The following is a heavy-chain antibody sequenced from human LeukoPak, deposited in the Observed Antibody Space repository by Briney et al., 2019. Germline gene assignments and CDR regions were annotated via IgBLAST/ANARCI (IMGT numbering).Heavy chain of an antibody. J-gene: IGHJ3*02. Sequence: SETLSLTCTVSAGSISSYYWSWIRQPPGKGLEWIGYIYYSGSTNYNPSLKSRVTISVDTSKNQFSLKLSSVTAADTAVYYCARAALYYDSSGPFGGYAFDIWGQGTMVTVSS. CDR2: IYYSGST. V-gene: IGHV4-59*01. CDR3: ARAALYYDSSGPFGGYAFDI. D-gene: IGHD3-22*01. CDR1: AGSISSYY.